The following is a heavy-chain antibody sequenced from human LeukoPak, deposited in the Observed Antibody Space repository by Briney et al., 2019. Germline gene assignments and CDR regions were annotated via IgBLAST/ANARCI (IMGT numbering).Heavy chain of an antibody. Sequence: GGSLRLSCAVSGFSVSGYWMSWVRQAPGKGLEWVANIKEDGSEKNYVDSVKGRFTISRDNAENSLFLQMNSLRVEDTAVYYCAREWQGGIAAAGTRIEGDYWGQGTLVAVSS. V-gene: IGHV3-7*01. CDR3: AREWQGGIAAAGTRIEGDY. D-gene: IGHD6-13*01. J-gene: IGHJ4*02. CDR2: IKEDGSEK. CDR1: GFSVSGYW.